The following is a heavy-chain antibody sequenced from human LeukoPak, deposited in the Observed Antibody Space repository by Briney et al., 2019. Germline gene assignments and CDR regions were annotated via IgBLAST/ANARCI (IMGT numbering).Heavy chain of an antibody. CDR3: ARDILGDSSTYFDY. Sequence: VASVKVSCKTSGYTFTSYGINWVRQAPGQGLEWVGWISAYSSKTDYAQKFQGRVTMTTDTSTGTAYMELRSLRSDDTAVYYCARDILGDSSTYFDYWGQGTLVTVSS. J-gene: IGHJ4*02. CDR2: ISAYSSKT. CDR1: GYTFTSYG. V-gene: IGHV1-18*01. D-gene: IGHD3-3*01.